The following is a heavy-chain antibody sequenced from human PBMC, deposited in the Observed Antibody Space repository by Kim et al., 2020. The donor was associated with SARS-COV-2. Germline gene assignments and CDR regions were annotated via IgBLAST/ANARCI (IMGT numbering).Heavy chain of an antibody. V-gene: IGHV4-31*02. D-gene: IGHD6-13*01. CDR3: ARGAPSIAAARAFDY. Sequence: PSLKSRVNISGDTSKNQFSLKRSSVTAADTAVYYCARGAPSIAAARAFDYWGQGTLVTVSS. J-gene: IGHJ4*02.